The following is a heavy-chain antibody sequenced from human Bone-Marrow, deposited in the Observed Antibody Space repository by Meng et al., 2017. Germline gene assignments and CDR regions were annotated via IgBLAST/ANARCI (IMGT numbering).Heavy chain of an antibody. CDR3: ARGIMYYDILTGYFHYYYGMDV. CDR2: INPDGSTT. Sequence: GESLKISCAASGFSFSIYYMHWVRQAPGKGPVWVSHINPDGSTTAYADSVKGRFTISRDNAKNSLYLQMNSLRAEDTAVYYCARGIMYYDILTGYFHYYYGMDVWGQGTTVTVSS. CDR1: GFSFSIYY. D-gene: IGHD3-9*01. J-gene: IGHJ6*02. V-gene: IGHV3-74*01.